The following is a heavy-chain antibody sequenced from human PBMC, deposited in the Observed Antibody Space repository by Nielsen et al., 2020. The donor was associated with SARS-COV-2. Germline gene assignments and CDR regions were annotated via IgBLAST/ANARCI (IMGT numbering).Heavy chain of an antibody. J-gene: IGHJ4*02. CDR3: ARDRITMRACDY. CDR1: GFTFSSYA. D-gene: IGHD3-22*01. CDR2: IKQDGSEK. V-gene: IGHV3-7*01. Sequence: GGSLRLSCAASGFTFSSYAMSWVRQAPGKGLEWVANIKQDGSEKYYVDSVKGRFTISRDNAKNSLYLQMNSLRAEDTAVYYCARDRITMRACDYWGQGTLVTVSS.